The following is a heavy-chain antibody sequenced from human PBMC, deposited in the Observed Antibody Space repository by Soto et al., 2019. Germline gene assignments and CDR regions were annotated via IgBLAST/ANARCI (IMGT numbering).Heavy chain of an antibody. Sequence: KPSETLSLTCTVSGGSISSYYWSWIRQPPGKGLEWIGYIYYSGSTNYNPSLKSRVTISVDTSKNQFSLKLSSVTAADTAVYYCARTMREYDILTGYQGGSFDYWGQGTLVTVSS. CDR2: IYYSGST. V-gene: IGHV4-59*01. J-gene: IGHJ4*02. D-gene: IGHD3-9*01. CDR3: ARTMREYDILTGYQGGSFDY. CDR1: GGSISSYY.